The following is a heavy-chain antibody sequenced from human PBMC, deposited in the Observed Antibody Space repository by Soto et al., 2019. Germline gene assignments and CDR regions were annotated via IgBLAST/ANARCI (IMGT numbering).Heavy chain of an antibody. CDR1: GGSISSSSYY. V-gene: IGHV4-39*02. CDR2: IYYSGST. Sequence: SETLSLTCTVSGGSISSSSYYWGWIRQPPGKGLEWIGSIYYSGSTYYNPPLKSRVTISVDTSKNQFSLKLTSVTAADTAVYYCARDKITGLFDYWGQGTLVTVSS. CDR3: ARDKITGLFDY. J-gene: IGHJ4*02. D-gene: IGHD2-8*02.